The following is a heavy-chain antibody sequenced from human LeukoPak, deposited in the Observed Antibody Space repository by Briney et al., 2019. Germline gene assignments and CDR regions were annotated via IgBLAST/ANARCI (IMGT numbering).Heavy chain of an antibody. CDR2: IYSGGST. CDR3: ARDGSYYDSSGSYYYFDY. CDR1: GFTVSSNY. J-gene: IGHJ4*02. V-gene: IGHV3-53*01. Sequence: SGGSLRLSCAASGFTVSSNYMSWVRQAPGKGLEWVSVIYSGGSTYYADSVKGRLTISRDNSKNTLYLQMNSLRAEDTAVYYCARDGSYYDSSGSYYYFDYWGQGTLVTVSS. D-gene: IGHD3-22*01.